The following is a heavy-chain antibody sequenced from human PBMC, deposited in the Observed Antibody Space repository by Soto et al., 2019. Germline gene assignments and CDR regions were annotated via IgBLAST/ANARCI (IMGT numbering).Heavy chain of an antibody. J-gene: IGHJ4*02. CDR2: IYYSGST. Sequence: QVQLQESGPGLVKPSETLSLTCTVSGGSISGNYWTWIRQPPGKGLEWIGYIYYSGSTNYNPSLTRRVTISIDTSKNQFSLKLSSVTAADTAVYYCASLWTPVANDYWGQGTLVTVSS. D-gene: IGHD4-17*01. CDR1: GGSISGNY. CDR3: ASLWTPVANDY. V-gene: IGHV4-59*08.